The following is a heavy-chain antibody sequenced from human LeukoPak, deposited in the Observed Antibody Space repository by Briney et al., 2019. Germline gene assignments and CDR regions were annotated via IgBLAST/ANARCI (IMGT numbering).Heavy chain of an antibody. J-gene: IGHJ4*02. CDR2: IYYSGST. CDR1: GGSISSSSYY. D-gene: IGHD5-18*01. V-gene: IGHV4-39*01. Sequence: SETLSLTCTVSGGSISSSSYYWGWIRQPPGKGLEWIGGIYYSGSTYYNPSLKSRVTISVDTSKNQFSLKLSSVTAADTAVYYCARIIEDTAMVCYYFDYWGQGTLVTVSS. CDR3: ARIIEDTAMVCYYFDY.